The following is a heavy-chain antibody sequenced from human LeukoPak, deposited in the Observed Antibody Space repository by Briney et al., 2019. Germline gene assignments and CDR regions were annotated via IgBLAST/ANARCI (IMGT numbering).Heavy chain of an antibody. Sequence: ALVKVSCKASGYTFIDYWIHWVRQAPGQGLEWMGRIDLKTGDITSAQKFQGRVTMTRDTSISTTYMDLSGLGTDDTAVYYCARDSPHQRFDYWGQGTLVTVSS. CDR1: GYTFIDYW. V-gene: IGHV1-2*02. J-gene: IGHJ4*02. CDR3: ARDSPHQRFDY. CDR2: IDLKTGDI.